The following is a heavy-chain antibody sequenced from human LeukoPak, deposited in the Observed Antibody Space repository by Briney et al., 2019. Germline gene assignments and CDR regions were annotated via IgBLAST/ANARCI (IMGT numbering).Heavy chain of an antibody. J-gene: IGHJ5*02. D-gene: IGHD7-27*01. Sequence: SETLSLTCTVSGDSINSYYWSWIRQPPGKGLEWLGYIYYRGSANYNPSLKSRVAISIDTSKNQFSLKLSSATAADTAVYYCARHDPGWFDTWGQGTLVTVSS. CDR1: GDSINSYY. CDR2: IYYRGSA. CDR3: ARHDPGWFDT. V-gene: IGHV4-59*08.